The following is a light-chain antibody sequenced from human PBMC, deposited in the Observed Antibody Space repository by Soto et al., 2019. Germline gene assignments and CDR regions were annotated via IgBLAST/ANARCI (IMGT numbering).Light chain of an antibody. Sequence: QSALTQPASVSGSPGQSVTISCTGTSSDIGGYNYVSWYQQHPGQAPKLMIYDVNNRPSGVSNRFSGSKSGNTASLTISGLQAEDEADYYCSSYTTSSTVVFGGGTQLTVL. V-gene: IGLV2-14*01. J-gene: IGLJ2*01. CDR3: SSYTTSSTVV. CDR2: DVN. CDR1: SSDIGGYNY.